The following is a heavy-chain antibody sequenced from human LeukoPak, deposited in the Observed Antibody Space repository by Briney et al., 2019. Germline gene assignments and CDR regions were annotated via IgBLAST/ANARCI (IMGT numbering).Heavy chain of an antibody. V-gene: IGHV3-11*01. CDR3: ARQASAYGSGSSNWFDP. D-gene: IGHD3-10*01. Sequence: GGSLRLSCAASGFTFSDYYMSWIRQAPGKGLEWVSYISSSGSTIYYADSLKGRFTISRDNAKNSLYLQMNSLRDEDTAVYYCARQASAYGSGSSNWFDPWGQGTLVTVSS. J-gene: IGHJ5*02. CDR2: ISSSGSTI. CDR1: GFTFSDYY.